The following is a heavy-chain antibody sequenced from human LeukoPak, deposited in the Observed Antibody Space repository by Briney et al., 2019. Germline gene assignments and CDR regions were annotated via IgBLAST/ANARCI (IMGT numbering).Heavy chain of an antibody. CDR2: MSYGGTT. V-gene: IGHV4-34*01. Sequence: SETLSLTCAVYGGSFSGYYWSWIRQPPGKGLEWIGSMSYGGTTYYNPSLKSRVTISVDTSKNQFSLKLSSVTAADTAVYYCARHEQWLADFDYWGQGTLVTVSS. CDR3: ARHEQWLADFDY. D-gene: IGHD6-19*01. CDR1: GGSFSGYY. J-gene: IGHJ4*02.